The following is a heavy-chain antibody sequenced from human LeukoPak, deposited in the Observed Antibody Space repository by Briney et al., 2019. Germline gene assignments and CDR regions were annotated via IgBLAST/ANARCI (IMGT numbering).Heavy chain of an antibody. CDR2: ISSSSSYI. CDR3: ARDVHIVVVTACLFDY. Sequence: PGGSLRLSCAASGFTFSNYWMHWVRQVPGKGLEWVSSISSSSSYIYYADSVKGRFTISRDNSKNTLYLQMNSLRAEDTAVYYCARDVHIVVVTACLFDYWGQGTLVTVSS. J-gene: IGHJ4*02. V-gene: IGHV3-21*01. D-gene: IGHD2-21*02. CDR1: GFTFSNYW.